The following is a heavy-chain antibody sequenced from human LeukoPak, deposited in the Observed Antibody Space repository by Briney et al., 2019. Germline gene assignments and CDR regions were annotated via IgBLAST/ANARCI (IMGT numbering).Heavy chain of an antibody. J-gene: IGHJ4*02. Sequence: VGSLRLSCAASGFTFSSYGMHWVRQAPGKGLGWVAVISCDGSNKYYADSVKGRFTSSRDNSKNTLYLQMNSLRAEDTAVYYCAKGGSYSNDYWGQGTLVTVSS. CDR1: GFTFSSYG. D-gene: IGHD2-15*01. CDR2: ISCDGSNK. V-gene: IGHV3-30*18. CDR3: AKGGSYSNDY.